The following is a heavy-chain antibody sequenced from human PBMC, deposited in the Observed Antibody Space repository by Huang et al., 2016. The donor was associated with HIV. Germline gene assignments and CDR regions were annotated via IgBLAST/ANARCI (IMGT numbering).Heavy chain of an antibody. CDR1: GFTFGDFN. CDR2: ISSSSKSK. V-gene: IGHV3-48*04. CDR3: ARESCSGGTCYLFDF. D-gene: IGHD2-15*01. J-gene: IGHJ4*02. Sequence: EVQLVESGGGLVQPGTSLRLSCAASGFTFGDFNMNWVRQAPGKGLEWISYISSSSKSKLYADSVKGRCTISRDNARNSLYLQLKSLRVEDTAVYYCARESCSGGTCYLFDFWGQGVLVTVSS.